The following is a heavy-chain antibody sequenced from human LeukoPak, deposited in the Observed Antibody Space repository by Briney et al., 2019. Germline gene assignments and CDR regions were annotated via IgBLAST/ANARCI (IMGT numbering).Heavy chain of an antibody. D-gene: IGHD3-16*02. J-gene: IGHJ4*02. CDR3: ARGRTYDYVWGSYRDSDY. CDR1: DGSISSGDYY. V-gene: IGHV4-30-4*01. Sequence: SQTLSLTCTVSDGSISSGDYYWSWIRQPPGKGLEWIGYIYYSGSTYYNPSLKSRVTISVDTSKNQFSLKLSSVTAADTAVYYCARGRTYDYVWGSYRDSDYWGQGTLVTVSS. CDR2: IYYSGST.